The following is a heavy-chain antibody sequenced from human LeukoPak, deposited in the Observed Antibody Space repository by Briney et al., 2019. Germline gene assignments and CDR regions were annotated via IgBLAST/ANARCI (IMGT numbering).Heavy chain of an antibody. V-gene: IGHV3-33*08. J-gene: IGHJ4*02. D-gene: IGHD6-6*01. CDR1: GFTFSSYA. CDR2: IWYDGSNK. Sequence: GGSLRLSCAASGFTFSSYAMHWVRQAPGKGLEWVAVIWYDGSNKYYADSVKGRFTISRDNSKNTLYLQMNSLRAEDTAVYYCASAGASARSRRIDYWGQGTLVTVSS. CDR3: ASAGASARSRRIDY.